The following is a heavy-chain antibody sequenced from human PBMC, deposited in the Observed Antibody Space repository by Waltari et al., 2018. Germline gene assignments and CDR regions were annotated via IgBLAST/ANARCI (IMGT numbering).Heavy chain of an antibody. CDR2: IYYSGST. D-gene: IGHD2-2*01. J-gene: IGHJ2*01. V-gene: IGHV4-30-4*08. Sequence: QVQLQESGPGLVKPSQTLSLTCTVSGGSISSGDYYWSWIRQPPGKGLEWIGYIYYSGSTYYNPSLKSRVTISVATSKNQFSLKLSSVTAADTAVYYCARAPAGYCSTSCLYFDLWGRGTLVTVSS. CDR1: GGSISSGDYY. CDR3: ARAPAGYCSTSCLYFDL.